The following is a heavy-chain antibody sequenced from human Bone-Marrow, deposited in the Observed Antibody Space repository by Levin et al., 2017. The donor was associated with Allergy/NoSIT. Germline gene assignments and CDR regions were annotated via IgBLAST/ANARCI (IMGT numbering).Heavy chain of an antibody. Sequence: PGESLKISSKTSGGTVSTYSFNWVRQAPGQGLEWMGGIIPIFGTPKYAQKFQGRVTITADESTSTVYMEVSSLRSEDTAMYYCARDGGYSGYDGGSYFDYWGQGTLVTVSS. CDR1: GGTVSTYS. D-gene: IGHD5-12*01. CDR2: IIPIFGTP. J-gene: IGHJ4*02. V-gene: IGHV1-69*01. CDR3: ARDGGYSGYDGGSYFDY.